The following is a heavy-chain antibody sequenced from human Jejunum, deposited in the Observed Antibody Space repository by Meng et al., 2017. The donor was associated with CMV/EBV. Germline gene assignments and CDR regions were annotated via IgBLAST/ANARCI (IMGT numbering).Heavy chain of an antibody. CDR1: GVSISSSYHY. D-gene: IGHD1-14*01. J-gene: IGHJ2*01. CDR3: AKDVNPLNWFFDV. Sequence: QVPWEVVGPGLVKPSETLSLSCTVYGVSISSSYHYWAWVRQSPGKGLELIGSISHSGATYYTPSLTSRLTMSVDTSKNQFSLKLSLVTAADTAVYYCAKDVNPLNWFFDVWGRGTLVTVSS. V-gene: IGHV4-39*07. CDR2: ISHSGAT.